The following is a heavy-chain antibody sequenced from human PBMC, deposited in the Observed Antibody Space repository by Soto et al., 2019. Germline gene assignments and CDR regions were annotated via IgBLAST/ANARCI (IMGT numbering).Heavy chain of an antibody. V-gene: IGHV1-69*13. CDR3: ATNEGRDGYSFDY. D-gene: IGHD5-12*01. Sequence: SVKVSCKASGVTFSRQDMRWVRQAPGQGLEWMGGIIPIFGTPQYAEKFQDRVTITADESTSTATMELSSLTSEGTAGYYCATNEGRDGYSFDYWGQGTLVTVSS. CDR1: GVTFSRQD. J-gene: IGHJ4*02. CDR2: IIPIFGTP.